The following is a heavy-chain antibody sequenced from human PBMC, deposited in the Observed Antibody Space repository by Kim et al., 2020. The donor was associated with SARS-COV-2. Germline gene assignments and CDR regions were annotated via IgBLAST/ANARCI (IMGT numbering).Heavy chain of an antibody. J-gene: IGHJ4*02. CDR2: YHRGNT. Sequence: YHRGNTHYTPSLKSRVTISVDTSKNQFSLKLSSVTAADTAVYYCARGVDYWGQGTLVTVSS. V-gene: IGHV4-59*09. CDR3: ARGVDY.